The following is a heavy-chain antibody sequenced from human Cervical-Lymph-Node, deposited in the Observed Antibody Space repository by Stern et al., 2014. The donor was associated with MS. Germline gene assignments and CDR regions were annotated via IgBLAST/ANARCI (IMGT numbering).Heavy chain of an antibody. J-gene: IGHJ4*02. CDR1: GFTFSSYA. CDR3: ARDQVVPAAMVLDY. D-gene: IGHD2-2*01. CDR2: ISYDGSNK. V-gene: IGHV3-30*01. Sequence: DQLVESGGGVVQPGRSLRLSCAASGFTFSSYAMHWVRQAPGKGLEWVAVISYDGSNKYYADSVKGRFTISRDNSKNTLYLQMNSLRAEDTAVYYCARDQVVPAAMVLDYWGQGTLVTVSS.